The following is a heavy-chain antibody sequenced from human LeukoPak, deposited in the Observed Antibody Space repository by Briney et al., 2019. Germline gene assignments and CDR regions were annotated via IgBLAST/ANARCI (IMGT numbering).Heavy chain of an antibody. CDR1: GYTFTGYY. Sequence: ASVKVSCKASGYTFTGYYMHWVRRAPGQGLEWMGWVNPNGGATNYAQKFQGRVTMTRDTSISTAYMELSRLRSDDTAVYYCARAAVTTLPYFDYWGQGTLVTVSS. V-gene: IGHV1-2*02. CDR3: ARAAVTTLPYFDY. J-gene: IGHJ4*02. CDR2: VNPNGGAT. D-gene: IGHD4-17*01.